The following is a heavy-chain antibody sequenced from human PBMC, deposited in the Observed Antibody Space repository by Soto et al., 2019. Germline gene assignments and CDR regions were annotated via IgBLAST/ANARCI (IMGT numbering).Heavy chain of an antibody. Sequence: GGSLRLSCAASGFTFDDYAMHWVRQAPGKGLEWVSGISWNSGSIGYADSVKGRFTISRDNAKNSLYLQMNSLRAEDTALYYCAKDIKADSSTLSHDAFDIWGQGTMVTVSS. CDR2: ISWNSGSI. CDR3: AKDIKADSSTLSHDAFDI. V-gene: IGHV3-9*01. D-gene: IGHD6-13*01. J-gene: IGHJ3*02. CDR1: GFTFDDYA.